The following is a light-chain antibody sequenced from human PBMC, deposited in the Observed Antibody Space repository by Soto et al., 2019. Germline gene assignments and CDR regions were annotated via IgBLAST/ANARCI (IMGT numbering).Light chain of an antibody. J-gene: IGKJ4*01. CDR1: QSVSSSY. V-gene: IGKV3-20*01. CDR2: GAS. CDR3: QPYGSSPPLT. Sequence: EVVLTQSPGTLSLSPGERATLSCRASQSVSSSYLGWYQQKPGQAPRLLIYGASSRATGIPDRFSGSGSVTDFTLTISRLEPEDFAVYYCQPYGSSPPLTFGGGTKVEIK.